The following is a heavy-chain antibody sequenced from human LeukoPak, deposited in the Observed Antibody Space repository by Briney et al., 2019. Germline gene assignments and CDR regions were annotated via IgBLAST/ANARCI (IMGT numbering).Heavy chain of an antibody. Sequence: ASVKVSCKASGYTFTGYYMHWVRRAPGQGLEWMGWINPNSGGTNYAQKFQGRVTMTRDTSISTAYMELSRLRPDDTAVYYCAREEGDYGGNLGYYWGQGTLVTVSS. CDR1: GYTFTGYY. V-gene: IGHV1-2*02. CDR2: INPNSGGT. CDR3: AREEGDYGGNLGYY. D-gene: IGHD4-23*01. J-gene: IGHJ4*02.